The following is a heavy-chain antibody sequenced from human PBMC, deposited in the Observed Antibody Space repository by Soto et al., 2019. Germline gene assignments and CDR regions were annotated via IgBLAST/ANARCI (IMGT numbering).Heavy chain of an antibody. Sequence: GSLRLSCAASGFAFNTYSMHWVRQAPGRGLEWVAVISYDGSNKFYADSVKGRFTISRDNSENTLYLEMNSLRGEDTAVYYCAKVSPMGYFFDFWGQGTLVTVSS. CDR3: AKVSPMGYFFDF. J-gene: IGHJ4*02. CDR2: ISYDGSNK. CDR1: GFAFNTYS. V-gene: IGHV3-30-3*01.